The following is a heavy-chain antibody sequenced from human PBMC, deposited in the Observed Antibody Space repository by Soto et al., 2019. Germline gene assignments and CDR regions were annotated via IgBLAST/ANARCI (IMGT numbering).Heavy chain of an antibody. J-gene: IGHJ5*02. V-gene: IGHV1-69*01. CDR3: ARAPERSYSGSGSLLINWFDP. Sequence: SGKVACTGSGGPFSSYAIIWVRQAPGQGLEWMGGIIPIFGTANYAQKFQGRVTITADESTSTAYMELSSLRSEDTAVYYCARAPERSYSGSGSLLINWFDPWGQGTLVTVSS. D-gene: IGHD3-10*01. CDR2: IIPIFGTA. CDR1: GGPFSSYA.